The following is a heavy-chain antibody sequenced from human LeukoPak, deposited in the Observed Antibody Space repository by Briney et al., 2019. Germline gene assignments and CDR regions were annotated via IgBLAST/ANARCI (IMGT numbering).Heavy chain of an antibody. D-gene: IGHD2-21*01. Sequence: GGSLRLSCAASGFTFSNAWMSWVRQAPGKGLEWVSAISGSGGSTYYADSVKGRFTISRDNSKNTLYLQMNSLRAEDTAVYYCAKDPPRGHIVVLSHYWGQGTLVTVSS. CDR3: AKDPPRGHIVVLSHY. V-gene: IGHV3-23*01. CDR1: GFTFSNAW. J-gene: IGHJ4*02. CDR2: ISGSGGST.